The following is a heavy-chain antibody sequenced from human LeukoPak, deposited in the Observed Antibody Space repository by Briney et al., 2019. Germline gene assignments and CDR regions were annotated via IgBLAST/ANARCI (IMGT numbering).Heavy chain of an antibody. J-gene: IGHJ5*02. Sequence: SETLSLTCTVSGGSISSSSYYWGWIRQPPGKGLEWIGSIYYSGSTYYNPSLKSRVTISVDTSKNQFSLKLSSVTAADTAVYYCARRNVAIYISNWFDPWGQGTLVTVSS. CDR1: GGSISSSSYY. CDR2: IYYSGST. CDR3: ARRNVAIYISNWFDP. V-gene: IGHV4-39*01. D-gene: IGHD5-12*01.